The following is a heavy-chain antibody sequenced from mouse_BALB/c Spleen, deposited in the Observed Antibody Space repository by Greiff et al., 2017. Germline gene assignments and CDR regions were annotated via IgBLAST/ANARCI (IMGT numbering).Heavy chain of an antibody. V-gene: IGHV1S56*01. CDR1: GYTFTSYY. J-gene: IGHJ4*01. CDR3: ARGGYYAMDY. CDR2: IYPGDGST. Sequence: VQLQQSGPELVKPGASVKMSCKASGYTFTSYYIHWVKQRPGQGLEWIGWIYPGDGSTKYNEKFKGKTTLTADKSSSTAYMLLSSLTSEDSAIYFCARGGYYAMDYWGQGTSVTVSS.